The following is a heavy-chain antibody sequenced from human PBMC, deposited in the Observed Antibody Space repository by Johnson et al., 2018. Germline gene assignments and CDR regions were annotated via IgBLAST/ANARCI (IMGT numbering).Heavy chain of an antibody. CDR1: GFTFSSYS. V-gene: IGHV3-48*01. D-gene: IGHD3-10*01. J-gene: IGHJ6*03. CDR3: ARGAGRYYYYYMDV. CDR2: ISSSSSTI. Sequence: EVQLVESGGGLVQPGGSLRLSCAASGFTFSSYSMNWVRQAPGKGLEWVSYISSSSSTIYYADSVKGRFTLSRDNAKNSLFLQMNSLRAEDTAGYYCARGAGRYYYYYMDVWGKGTTVTVSS.